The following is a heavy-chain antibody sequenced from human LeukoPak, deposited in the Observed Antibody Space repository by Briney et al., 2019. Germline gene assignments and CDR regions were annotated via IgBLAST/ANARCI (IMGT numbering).Heavy chain of an antibody. Sequence: GGSLRLSCTASGFTFSTYCMSWVRQAPGKGLEWVSGISGSGDNTYYADSVKGRFTISRDNSKNTLYVQVNSLGTEDTAAYYCAKGSYYDSSGSFYFDYWGRGTLVTVSS. CDR2: ISGSGDNT. CDR3: AKGSYYDSSGSFYFDY. V-gene: IGHV3-23*01. CDR1: GFTFSTYC. D-gene: IGHD3-22*01. J-gene: IGHJ4*02.